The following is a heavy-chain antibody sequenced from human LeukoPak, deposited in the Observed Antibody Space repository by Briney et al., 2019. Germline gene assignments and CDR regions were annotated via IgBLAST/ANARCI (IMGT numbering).Heavy chain of an antibody. CDR2: IIPILGIA. D-gene: IGHD6-6*01. Sequence: ASVKVSCKASGGTFSSYAISWVRQAPGQGLEWMERIIPILGIANYAQKFQGRVTITADKSTSTAYMELSSLRSEDTAVYYCARGTFSGQLAYWGQGTLVTVSS. J-gene: IGHJ4*02. CDR1: GGTFSSYA. CDR3: ARGTFSGQLAY. V-gene: IGHV1-69*04.